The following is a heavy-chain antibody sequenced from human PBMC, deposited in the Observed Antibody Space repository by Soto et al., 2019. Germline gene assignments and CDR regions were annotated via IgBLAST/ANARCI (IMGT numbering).Heavy chain of an antibody. CDR1: GGSFSGYY. CDR3: ARRVGATGIGAFDI. D-gene: IGHD1-26*01. CDR2: INHSGST. Sequence: SETLSLTCAVYGGSFSGYYWSWIRQPPGKGLEWIGEINHSGSTNYNPSLKSRVTISVDTSKNQFSLKLSSVTAADTAVYYCARRVGATGIGAFDIWGQGTMVTVSS. J-gene: IGHJ3*02. V-gene: IGHV4-34*01.